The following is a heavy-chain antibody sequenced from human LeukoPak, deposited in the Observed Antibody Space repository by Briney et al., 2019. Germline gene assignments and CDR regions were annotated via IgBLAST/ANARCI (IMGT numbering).Heavy chain of an antibody. D-gene: IGHD1-1*01. J-gene: IGHJ4*02. Sequence: GGSLRLSCTASGFPFIEYSMNWVRQVPGKGLEWIAYIGIDSGNTKYADSVRGRSTISADKTKNSLYLQMNSLRVDDTAVYYCARDHNYAFDNWGQGTLVSVAS. CDR1: GFPFIEYS. CDR3: ARDHNYAFDN. CDR2: IGIDSGNT. V-gene: IGHV3-48*01.